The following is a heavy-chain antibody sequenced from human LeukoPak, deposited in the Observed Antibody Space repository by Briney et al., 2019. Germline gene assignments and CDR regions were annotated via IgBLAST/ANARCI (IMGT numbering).Heavy chain of an antibody. CDR3: AKDRSLDY. CDR2: ISYDGSNK. Sequence: GRSLRLSCAASGFTFSNYGIHWVRQAPGKGLEWVAFISYDGSNKYYADSVKGRFTISRDNSKNTLYLQMNSLRAEDTAVYYCAKDRSLDYWGQGTLVTVSS. J-gene: IGHJ4*02. CDR1: GFTFSNYG. V-gene: IGHV3-30*18.